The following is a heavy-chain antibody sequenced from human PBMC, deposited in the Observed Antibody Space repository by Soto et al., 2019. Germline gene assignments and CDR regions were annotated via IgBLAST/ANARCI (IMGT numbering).Heavy chain of an antibody. J-gene: IGHJ4*02. CDR2: IYYSGST. CDR3: ARQIAAAGTIEFDY. V-gene: IGHV4-59*01. Sequence: PSETLSLTCTVSGGSISSYYWSWIRQPPGKGLKWIGYIYYSGSTNYNPSLKSRVTISVDTSKNQFSLKLSSVTAADTAAYYCARQIAAAGTIEFDYWGQGTLVTV. CDR1: GGSISSYY. D-gene: IGHD6-13*01.